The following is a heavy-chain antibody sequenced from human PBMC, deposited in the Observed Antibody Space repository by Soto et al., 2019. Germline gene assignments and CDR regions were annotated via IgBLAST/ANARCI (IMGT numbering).Heavy chain of an antibody. CDR2: INDYGTTI. CDR1: VFTLGNYW. D-gene: IGHD1-1*01. Sequence: EVQLVESGGGLVQSGGSLRLSCAASVFTLGNYWMHWVRQAPGKGLVWVSRINDYGTTINYAESVEGRFIISRDDAKSEVYLQMNNLRAEDSAVYYCARGGLEPFDYWGQGALVTVSS. CDR3: ARGGLEPFDY. J-gene: IGHJ4*02. V-gene: IGHV3-74*01.